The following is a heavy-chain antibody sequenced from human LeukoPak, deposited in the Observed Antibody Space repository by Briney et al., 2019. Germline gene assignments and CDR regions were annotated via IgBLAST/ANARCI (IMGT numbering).Heavy chain of an antibody. CDR3: ARAGDDAFDI. Sequence: SETLSLTCTVSGGSISNYYWSWIRQPPGKGLEWIGYIYHSGSTYYNPSLKSRVTISVDRSKNQFSLKLSSVTAADTAVYYCARAGDDAFDIWGQGTMVTVSS. J-gene: IGHJ3*02. V-gene: IGHV4-59*12. D-gene: IGHD3-10*01. CDR2: IYHSGST. CDR1: GGSISNYY.